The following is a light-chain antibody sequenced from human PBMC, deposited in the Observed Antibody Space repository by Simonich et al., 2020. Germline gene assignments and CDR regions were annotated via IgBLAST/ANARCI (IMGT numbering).Light chain of an antibody. CDR3: MIWHSSASV. Sequence: QAVLTQPASLSASPGASASLTCTLRSGINVGTYRIYWYQQKPGSPPQYLLRYKSDSDEQRGSEVPSRFSGSKDASANAGILLISGLQSEDEADYYCMIWHSSASVFGTGTKVTVL. CDR2: YKSDSDE. J-gene: IGLJ1*01. CDR1: SGINVGTYR. V-gene: IGLV5-45*01.